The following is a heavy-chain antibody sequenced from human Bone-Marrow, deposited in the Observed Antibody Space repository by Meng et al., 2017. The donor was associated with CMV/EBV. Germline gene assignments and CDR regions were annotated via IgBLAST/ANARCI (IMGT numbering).Heavy chain of an antibody. CDR3: ARRPDTAVAHYGMDV. D-gene: IGHD5-18*01. Sequence: ASVKVSCKAYGYTFTSYGITWVRQAPGQGLEWMGWISPFNGHTNYVQRFQGRVTMTTDTSTSTAYLELKSLRSDDTAVYFCARRPDTAVAHYGMDVWGHGTTVTVS. CDR2: ISPFNGHT. V-gene: IGHV1-18*01. CDR1: GYTFTSYG. J-gene: IGHJ6*02.